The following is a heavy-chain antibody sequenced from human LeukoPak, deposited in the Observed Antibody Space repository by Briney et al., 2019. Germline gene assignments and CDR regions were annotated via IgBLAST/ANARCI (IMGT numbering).Heavy chain of an antibody. Sequence: PGGSLRLSCAASGFIFIDHGMHWVRQAPGKGLVWPSLINNDGSSTIYADSVKGRFTFSRDNAENTLFLEMSSLRVEDTAVYYCVGERNNFWSGHHSIFDSWGQGTLVTVSS. CDR1: GFIFIDHG. D-gene: IGHD3-3*01. CDR2: INNDGSST. CDR3: VGERNNFWSGHHSIFDS. J-gene: IGHJ4*02. V-gene: IGHV3-74*01.